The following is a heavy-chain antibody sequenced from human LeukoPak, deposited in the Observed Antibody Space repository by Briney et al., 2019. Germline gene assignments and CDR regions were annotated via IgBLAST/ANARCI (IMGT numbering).Heavy chain of an antibody. Sequence: GGSLRLSCAASGFTFSSSGMHWVRQAPGKGLEWVALISSDGSNKYYADSVRGRFTISRDNSNNALYLQMNSLRAEDTAVYYCAKDLSYGYSFEYWGQGTLVTVSS. J-gene: IGHJ4*02. D-gene: IGHD5-18*01. CDR1: GFTFSSSG. CDR3: AKDLSYGYSFEY. V-gene: IGHV3-30*18. CDR2: ISSDGSNK.